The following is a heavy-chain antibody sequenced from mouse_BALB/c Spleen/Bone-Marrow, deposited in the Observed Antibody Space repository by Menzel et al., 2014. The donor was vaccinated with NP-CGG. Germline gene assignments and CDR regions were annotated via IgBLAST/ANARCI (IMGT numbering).Heavy chain of an antibody. D-gene: IGHD2-3*01. J-gene: IGHJ4*01. CDR1: GFTFSSYA. V-gene: IGHV5-6-5*01. CDR2: ISSGGST. Sequence: EVNVVESGGGLVKPGGSLKLSCAASGFTFSSYAMSWVRQTPEKRLEWVASISSGGSTYYPDSAKGRFTISRDNARNILYLQMSSLRSEDTAMYYCARVEDGYYVRAMDYWGQGTSVTVSS. CDR3: ARVEDGYYVRAMDY.